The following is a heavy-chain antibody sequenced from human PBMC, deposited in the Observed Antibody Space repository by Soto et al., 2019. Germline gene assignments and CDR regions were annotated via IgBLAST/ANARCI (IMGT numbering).Heavy chain of an antibody. Sequence: SETLSLTCAVSGGSISSGGYSWSWIRQPPGKGLEWIGYIYHSGSTYYNPSLKSRVTISVDRSKNQFSLKLSSVTAADTAVYYCARDRRDIVVVPAAAYYYYYGMDVWGQGTTVTVSS. CDR3: ARDRRDIVVVPAAAYYYYYGMDV. D-gene: IGHD2-2*01. J-gene: IGHJ6*02. CDR2: IYHSGST. CDR1: GGSISSGGYS. V-gene: IGHV4-30-2*01.